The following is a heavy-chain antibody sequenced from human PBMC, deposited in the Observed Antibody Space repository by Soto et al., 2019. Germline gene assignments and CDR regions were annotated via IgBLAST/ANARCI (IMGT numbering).Heavy chain of an antibody. CDR1: GYTFTGYY. CDR3: ARRKGDYYDSSGYHYYFDS. Sequence: ASVKVSCKASGYTFTGYYTHWVRQAPGQGLEWMGWINPNSGGTKSAQKFQGRVTMTRDTSISTAYMELSRLRSDDTAVYYCARRKGDYYDSSGYHYYFDSWGQGTLVTVSS. CDR2: INPNSGGT. J-gene: IGHJ4*02. V-gene: IGHV1-2*02. D-gene: IGHD3-22*01.